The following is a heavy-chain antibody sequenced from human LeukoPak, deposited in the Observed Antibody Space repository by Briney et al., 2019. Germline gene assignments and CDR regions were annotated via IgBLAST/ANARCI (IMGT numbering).Heavy chain of an antibody. CDR3: ARGIRMVRGVPPVYYFDY. J-gene: IGHJ4*02. V-gene: IGHV1-69*02. Sequence: SVKASCKASGGTFSSYTISWVRQAPGQGLEWMGRIIPILGIANYAQKFQGRVTITADKSTSTAYMELSSLRSEDTAVYYCARGIRMVRGVPPVYYFDYWGQGTLVTVSS. CDR1: GGTFSSYT. D-gene: IGHD3-10*01. CDR2: IIPILGIA.